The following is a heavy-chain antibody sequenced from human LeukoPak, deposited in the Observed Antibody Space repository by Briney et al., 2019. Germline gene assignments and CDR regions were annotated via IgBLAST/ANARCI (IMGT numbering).Heavy chain of an antibody. CDR1: GGSFSGYY. CDR3: ARGWGMVLGVIPTY. D-gene: IGHD3-10*01. CDR2: INHSGST. Sequence: SETLSLTCAVYGGSFSGYYWSWIRQPPGKGLEWIGEINHSGSTNYNPSLKSRVTISVDTSKNQFSLKLSSVTAADTAVYYCARGWGMVLGVIPTYWGQGTLVTVSS. V-gene: IGHV4-34*01. J-gene: IGHJ4*02.